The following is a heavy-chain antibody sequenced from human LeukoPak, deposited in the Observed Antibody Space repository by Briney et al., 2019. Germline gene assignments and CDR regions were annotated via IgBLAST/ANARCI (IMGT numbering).Heavy chain of an antibody. D-gene: IGHD6-13*01. CDR1: GFTFSSYG. CDR3: AKDKGIAAAGISWFDP. Sequence: PGRSLRLSCAASGFTFSSYGVHWVRAAPGKGLEWVAVISYDGSNKYYADSVKGRFTISRDNSKNTLYQKKSSLRAEDTAVYYCAKDKGIAAAGISWFDPWGQGTLVTVSS. CDR2: ISYDGSNK. J-gene: IGHJ5*02. V-gene: IGHV3-30*18.